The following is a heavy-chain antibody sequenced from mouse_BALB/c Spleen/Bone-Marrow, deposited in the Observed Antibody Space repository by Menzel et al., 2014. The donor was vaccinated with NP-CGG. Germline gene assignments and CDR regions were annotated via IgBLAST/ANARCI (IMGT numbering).Heavy chain of an antibody. CDR3: ARKGAMITHYYAMDY. Sequence: EVKLVESGGGLVQPGGSRKLSCAASGFTFSSFGMHWVRQDPEKGLEWVAYISNGSSTINYEDTVKGRFTISRDNPKNTLFLQMTSLRSEDTAMYYCARKGAMITHYYAMDYWGQGTSVTVSS. CDR2: ISNGSSTI. V-gene: IGHV5-17*02. CDR1: GFTFSSFG. D-gene: IGHD2-4*01. J-gene: IGHJ4*01.